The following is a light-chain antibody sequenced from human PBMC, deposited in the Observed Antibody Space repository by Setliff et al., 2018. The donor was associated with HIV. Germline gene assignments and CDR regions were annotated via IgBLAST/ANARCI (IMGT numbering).Light chain of an antibody. CDR2: DVN. CDR3: SSFTSSTTYV. J-gene: IGLJ1*01. Sequence: QSVLAQPASVSGSPGQSITTSCTGTSSDVGGYNFVCWYQQHPGKAPKLMIYDVNERPSGVSNRFSGSKSGNTASLTISGLQAEDEADYYCSSFTSSTTYVVGTGTKVTVL. V-gene: IGLV2-14*03. CDR1: SSDVGGYNF.